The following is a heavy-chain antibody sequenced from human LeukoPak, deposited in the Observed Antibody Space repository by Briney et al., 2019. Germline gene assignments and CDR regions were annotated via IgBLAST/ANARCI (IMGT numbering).Heavy chain of an antibody. V-gene: IGHV4-34*01. J-gene: IGHJ3*02. CDR1: GGSFSGYY. CDR2: INHSGST. Sequence: SETLSLTCAVYGGSFSGYYWSWIRQPPGKGLEWIGEINHSGSTNYNPSLKSRVTISVDTPKNQFSLKLSSVTAADTAVYYCARIDPYDAFDIWGQGTVVTVSS. CDR3: ARIDPYDAFDI.